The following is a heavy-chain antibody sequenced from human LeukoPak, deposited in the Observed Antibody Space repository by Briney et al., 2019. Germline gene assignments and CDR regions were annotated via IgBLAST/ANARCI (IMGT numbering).Heavy chain of an antibody. CDR2: IWYDGSNK. J-gene: IGHJ4*02. CDR1: GFTFSSYG. V-gene: IGHV3-33*01. Sequence: PGRSLRLSCAASGFTFSSYGMHWVRQAPGKGLEWVAVIWYDGSNKYYADSVKGRFTISRDNSKNTLYLQVNSLRAEDTAVYYCARTPGGCSGGSCYSGSFDYWGQGTLVTVSS. D-gene: IGHD2-15*01. CDR3: ARTPGGCSGGSCYSGSFDY.